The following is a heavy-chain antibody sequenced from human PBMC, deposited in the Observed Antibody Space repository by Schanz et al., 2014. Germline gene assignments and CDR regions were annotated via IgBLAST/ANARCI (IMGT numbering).Heavy chain of an antibody. J-gene: IGHJ4*02. V-gene: IGHV1-8*01. CDR3: ARGYGDSPTDF. D-gene: IGHD4-17*01. Sequence: QVLLVQSGAEVKQPGASVKVSCKTSGYTFSNDDINWVRQAIGQGPEWMGWMQPDSGKTHYAEKFQGRVAMTRDVSISTAYMELSSLASEDTAVYYCARGYGDSPTDFWGQGTLVTVSS. CDR1: GYTFSNDD. CDR2: MQPDSGKT.